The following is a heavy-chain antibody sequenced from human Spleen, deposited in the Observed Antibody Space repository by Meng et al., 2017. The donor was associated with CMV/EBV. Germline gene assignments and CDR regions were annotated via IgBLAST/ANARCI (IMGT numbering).Heavy chain of an antibody. CDR3: ARGYSSSWSPRFDP. V-gene: IGHV4-61*01. J-gene: IGHJ5*02. Sequence: SGGSVSSGSYYWSWIRQPPGKGLEWIGYIYYSGSTHYNPSLKSRVTISVDTSKNQFSLKLSSVTAADTAVYYCARGYSSSWSPRFDPWGQGTLVTVSS. CDR2: IYYSGST. D-gene: IGHD6-13*01. CDR1: GGSVSSGSYY.